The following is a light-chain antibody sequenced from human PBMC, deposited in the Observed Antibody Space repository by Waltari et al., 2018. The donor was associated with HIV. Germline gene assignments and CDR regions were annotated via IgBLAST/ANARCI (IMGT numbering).Light chain of an antibody. V-gene: IGLV3-10*01. J-gene: IGLJ3*02. CDR2: VDT. CDR1: ALPNKY. Sequence: SYELTQPPSVSVSPGQTARITCSGDALPNKYVSSYQQKSGQAPVLVISVDTKRPSGIPEGFSGSSAVTMATLTISGAQVEDEADYYCYSTDSSGNHRVFGGGTKLTVL. CDR3: YSTDSSGNHRV.